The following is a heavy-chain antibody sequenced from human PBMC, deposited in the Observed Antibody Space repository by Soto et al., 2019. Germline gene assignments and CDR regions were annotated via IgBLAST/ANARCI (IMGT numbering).Heavy chain of an antibody. D-gene: IGHD6-13*01. J-gene: IGHJ4*02. CDR3: ARHQDSSTWYIYPIDY. Sequence: VQLLESGGGFVQPGGSLRLSCAASGFTFSTYAMSWVRQAPGKGLEWVLGISSGGGSTFYADSVKGRFTISRDNSKSTLFLQMNSLRAEDTAVYYCARHQDSSTWYIYPIDYWGQGTLVTVSS. CDR1: GFTFSTYA. CDR2: ISSGGGST. V-gene: IGHV3-23*01.